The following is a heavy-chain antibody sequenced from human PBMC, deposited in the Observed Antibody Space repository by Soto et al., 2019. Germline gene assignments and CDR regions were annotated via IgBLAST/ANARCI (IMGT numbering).Heavy chain of an antibody. Sequence: GASVKVSCKASGYTFTGYYMHWVRRAPGQGLEWMGWINPNSGGTNYAQKFQGRVTMTRDTSISTAYMELSRLRSDDTAVYYCARDQDVDTAMVIRDYWGQGTLVTVSS. CDR2: INPNSGGT. V-gene: IGHV1-2*02. J-gene: IGHJ4*02. D-gene: IGHD5-18*01. CDR1: GYTFTGYY. CDR3: ARDQDVDTAMVIRDY.